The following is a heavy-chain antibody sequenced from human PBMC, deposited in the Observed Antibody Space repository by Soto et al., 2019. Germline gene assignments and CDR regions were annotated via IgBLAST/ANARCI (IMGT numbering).Heavy chain of an antibody. CDR3: AKDMRSSGRYYTYGMDV. V-gene: IGHV3-23*04. J-gene: IGHJ6*02. D-gene: IGHD3-10*01. CDR2: ISASGGST. Sequence: EVQLVESGGGLLQPGGSLRLSCAASGFTFSSYAMSWVRQAPGKGLEWVSTISASGGSTYHAGSLIGRFTISRDNSKNTLYLQMNSLRDEDTAAYYCAKDMRSSGRYYTYGMDVGGQVTMVTVS. CDR1: GFTFSSYA.